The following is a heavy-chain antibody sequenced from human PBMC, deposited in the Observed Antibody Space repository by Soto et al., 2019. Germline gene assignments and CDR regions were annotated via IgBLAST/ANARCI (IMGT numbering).Heavy chain of an antibody. J-gene: IGHJ4*02. D-gene: IGHD2-8*01. Sequence: ASVKVSCKASGYTFTSYYMHWVRQAPGQGLEWMGIINPSGGSTSYAQKFQGRVTMTRDTSTSTVYMELSSLRSEDTAVYYCAKDLKVLLRRTYFDYWGQGTLVTVSS. CDR3: AKDLKVLLRRTYFDY. V-gene: IGHV1-46*01. CDR1: GYTFTSYY. CDR2: INPSGGST.